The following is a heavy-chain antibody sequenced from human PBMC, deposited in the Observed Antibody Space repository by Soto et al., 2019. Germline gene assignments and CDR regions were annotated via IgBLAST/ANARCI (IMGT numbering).Heavy chain of an antibody. CDR1: GFTFTSSA. V-gene: IGHV1-58*01. CDR3: AADRRSGSYHSYYFDY. Sequence: SVKVSCKASGFTFTSSAVQWVRQARGQRLEWIGWIVVGSGNTNYAQKFQERVTITRDMSTSTAYMELSSLRSEDTAVYYCAADRRSGSYHSYYFDYWGQGTLVTVSS. CDR2: IVVGSGNT. D-gene: IGHD1-26*01. J-gene: IGHJ4*02.